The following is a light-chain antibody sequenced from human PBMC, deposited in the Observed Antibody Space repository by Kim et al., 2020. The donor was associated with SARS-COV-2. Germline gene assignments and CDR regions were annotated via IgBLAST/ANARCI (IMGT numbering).Light chain of an antibody. CDR2: SNN. Sequence: QLVLTQPPSASGTHGQRVTISCSGSISNIGTNTVNWYQQLPGTAPKLLIYSNNQRPSGVPDRFSGSKSGTSASLAISGLQSDDEADYYCAAWDDSRTVLFGGGTQLTVL. CDR1: ISNIGTNT. CDR3: AAWDDSRTVL. V-gene: IGLV1-44*01. J-gene: IGLJ2*01.